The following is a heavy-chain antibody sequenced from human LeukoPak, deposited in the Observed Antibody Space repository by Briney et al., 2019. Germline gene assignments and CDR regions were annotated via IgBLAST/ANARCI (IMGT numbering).Heavy chain of an antibody. V-gene: IGHV3-23*01. D-gene: IGHD1-26*01. CDR2: IRGSGGST. CDR1: GFTFSSYA. CDR3: AKAQGATNGLFDY. J-gene: IGHJ4*02. Sequence: GGSLRLSCAASGFTFSSYAMSWVRQAPGKGLEWVSAIRGSGGSTYYADSVKGRFAISGDNSKNTLDLQMNSLRAEDTAVYYCAKAQGATNGLFDYWGQGTLVTVSS.